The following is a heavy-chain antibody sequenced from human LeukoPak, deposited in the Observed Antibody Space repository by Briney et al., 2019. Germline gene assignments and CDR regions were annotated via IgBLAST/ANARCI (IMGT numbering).Heavy chain of an antibody. D-gene: IGHD4-23*01. J-gene: IGHJ4*02. Sequence: GGSLRLSCAASGFTFSSYEMNWVRQAPGKGLEWVSYISSSGSTIYYADSVKGRFTISRDNAKNSLYLQMNSLRAGDTAVYYCARDGGLWGYFDYWGQRTLVTVSS. CDR1: GFTFSSYE. CDR3: ARDGGLWGYFDY. CDR2: ISSSGSTI. V-gene: IGHV3-48*03.